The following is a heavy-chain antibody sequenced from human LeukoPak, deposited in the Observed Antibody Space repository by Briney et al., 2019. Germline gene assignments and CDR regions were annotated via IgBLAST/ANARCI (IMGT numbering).Heavy chain of an antibody. V-gene: IGHV3-74*01. CDR3: VRDPDVVVPLAMPFDN. D-gene: IGHD2-2*01. CDR2: INSDVSST. CDR1: GFTFSRDW. Sequence: PGGSLRLSCAASGFTFSRDWMPWVRQAPGKGLVWVSRINSDVSSTISADSVKGRFTIFRDNAKNTPYLQMNSLRAEDTAVYYCVRDPDVVVPLAMPFDNWGQRILVTVSS. J-gene: IGHJ4*02.